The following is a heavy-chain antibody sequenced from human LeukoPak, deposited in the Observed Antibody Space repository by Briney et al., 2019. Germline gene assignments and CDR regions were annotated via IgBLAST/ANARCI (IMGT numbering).Heavy chain of an antibody. CDR2: IYSGGST. CDR3: ARRFTMVRGVIIDDFAFDI. V-gene: IGHV3-66*04. Sequence: PGGSLRLSCAASGFTVSSNYMSWVRQAPGKGLEWVSVIYSGGSTYYADSVKGRFTISRDNSKNTLYLQMNSLRAEDTAVYYCARRFTMVRGVIIDDFAFDIWGQGTMATVSS. CDR1: GFTVSSNY. D-gene: IGHD3-10*01. J-gene: IGHJ3*02.